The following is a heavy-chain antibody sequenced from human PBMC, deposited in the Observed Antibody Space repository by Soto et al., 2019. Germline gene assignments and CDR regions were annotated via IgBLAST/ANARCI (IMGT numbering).Heavy chain of an antibody. CDR3: ASLTSAYSYGSGPFDY. V-gene: IGHV1-69*13. CDR1: RGTFSSYA. D-gene: IGHD5-18*01. Sequence: SVKVSCKASRGTFSSYAISWVRQAPGQGLEWMGGIIPIFGTANYAQKFQGRVTITADESTSTAYMELSSLRSEDTAVYYCASLTSAYSYGSGPFDYWGQGTLVTVSS. J-gene: IGHJ4*02. CDR2: IIPIFGTA.